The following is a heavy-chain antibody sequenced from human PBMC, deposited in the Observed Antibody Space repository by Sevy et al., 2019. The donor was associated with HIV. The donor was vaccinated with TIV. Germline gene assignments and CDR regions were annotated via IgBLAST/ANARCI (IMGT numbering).Heavy chain of an antibody. D-gene: IGHD3-9*01. J-gene: IGHJ6*02. V-gene: IGHV3-30*18. Sequence: GGSRRLSCVVSGFTFTTSGMHWVRQAPGKGLEWVAVISYHGRDKFYADSVKGRFTISRDNSDNILYLHMNSLRSEDTAVYYCAKDFTGYNGMDVWGQGTMVTVSS. CDR3: AKDFTGYNGMDV. CDR2: ISYHGRDK. CDR1: GFTFTTSG.